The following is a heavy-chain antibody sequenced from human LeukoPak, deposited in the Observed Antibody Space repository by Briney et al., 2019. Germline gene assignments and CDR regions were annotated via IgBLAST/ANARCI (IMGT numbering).Heavy chain of an antibody. CDR3: AWSRAQLWTHTFDY. Sequence: SVKVSCKASGGTFSSYAISWVRQAPGQGLEWMGGIIPIFGTANYAQKFQGRVTITADESTSTAYMELSSLRSEDTAVYYCAWSRAQLWTHTFDYWGQGTLVTVSS. J-gene: IGHJ4*02. CDR1: GGTFSSYA. CDR2: IIPIFGTA. D-gene: IGHD5-18*01. V-gene: IGHV1-69*13.